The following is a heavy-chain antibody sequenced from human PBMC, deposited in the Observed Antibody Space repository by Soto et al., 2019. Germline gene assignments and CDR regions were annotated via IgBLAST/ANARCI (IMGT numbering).Heavy chain of an antibody. CDR1: GGSISGYY. CDR3: AGGLSGDKVDQ. D-gene: IGHD2-21*01. CDR2: MYNTGST. J-gene: IGHJ4*02. V-gene: IGHV4-59*08. Sequence: PSETLSLTCTVSGGSISGYYWSWIRQPPGKGLEWIGYMYNTGSTVYNPSFKSRVTISVDTSKNQFSLKLNSVTAADAAVYYCAGGLSGDKVDQWGQGTLVTVSS.